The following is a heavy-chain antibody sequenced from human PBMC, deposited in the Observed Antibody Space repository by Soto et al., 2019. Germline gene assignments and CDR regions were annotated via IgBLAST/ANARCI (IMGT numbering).Heavy chain of an antibody. CDR2: ISYDGSKK. CDR3: AKDGRVTIFGVVLYYYYYYMDV. Sequence: GGSLRLSCAASGFTFSSYGMHWVRQAPGKGLEWVAVISYDGSKKYYADSVKGRFTISRDNSKNTLYLQMNSLRAGDTAVYYCAKDGRVTIFGVVLYYYYYYMDVWGKGTTVTVSS. J-gene: IGHJ6*03. CDR1: GFTFSSYG. V-gene: IGHV3-30*18. D-gene: IGHD3-3*01.